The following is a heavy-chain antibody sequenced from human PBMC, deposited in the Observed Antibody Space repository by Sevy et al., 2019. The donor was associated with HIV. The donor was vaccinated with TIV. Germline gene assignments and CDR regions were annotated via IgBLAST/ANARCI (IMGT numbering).Heavy chain of an antibody. J-gene: IGHJ4*02. D-gene: IGHD5-18*01. CDR2: TYYRSQWNS. Sequence: SQTLSLTCDISGDSVSSNTAAWNWITQSPSSGLEWLGRTYYRSQWNSDYANSVKGRITINADTSKNQFSLHLHSVTPEDTSVYYCARDVRYGITYSFYFDSWGQGAPVTVSS. V-gene: IGHV6-1*01. CDR1: GDSVSSNTAA. CDR3: ARDVRYGITYSFYFDS.